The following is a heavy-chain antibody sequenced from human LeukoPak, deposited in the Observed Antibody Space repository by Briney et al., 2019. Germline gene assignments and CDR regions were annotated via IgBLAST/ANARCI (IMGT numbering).Heavy chain of an antibody. CDR3: AREGEDDYVWGSYRPIDY. CDR2: ISAYNGNT. CDR1: GYTFTSYG. J-gene: IGHJ4*02. D-gene: IGHD3-16*02. V-gene: IGHV1-18*01. Sequence: GASVKVSCKASGYTFTSYGIRWVRQAPGQGLEWMGWISAYNGNTNYAQKLQGRVTMTTDTSTSTAYMELRSLRSDDTAVYYCAREGEDDYVWGSYRPIDYWGQGTLVTVSS.